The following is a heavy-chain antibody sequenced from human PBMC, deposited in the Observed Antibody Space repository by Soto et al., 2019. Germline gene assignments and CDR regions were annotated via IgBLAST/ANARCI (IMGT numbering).Heavy chain of an antibody. CDR3: ARQWLDSYYFDY. D-gene: IGHD6-19*01. V-gene: IGHV3-64*01. CDR1: GFTFSRYA. J-gene: IGHJ4*02. CDR2: ISSNGGST. Sequence: EVQLVESGGGLVQPGGSLRLSCAASGFTFSRYAMHWVRQAPGKGLEYVSAISSNGGSTYYANSVKGRFTISRHNSKNTLYLQMGSLRAEDMAVYYCARQWLDSYYFDYWGQGTLVTVSS.